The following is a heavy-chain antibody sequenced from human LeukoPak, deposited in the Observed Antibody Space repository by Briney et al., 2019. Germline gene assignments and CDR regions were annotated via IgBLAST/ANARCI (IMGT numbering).Heavy chain of an antibody. CDR2: ISGSGGST. V-gene: IGHV3-23*01. J-gene: IGHJ4*02. Sequence: GGSLRLSCAASGFTCSSYAMSWVRQAPGKGLEWVSAISGSGGSTYYADSVKGRFTISRDNSKNTLYLQMNSLRAEDTAVYYCAKGSYGDYAESDYWGQGTLVTVSS. CDR3: AKGSYGDYAESDY. CDR1: GFTCSSYA. D-gene: IGHD4-17*01.